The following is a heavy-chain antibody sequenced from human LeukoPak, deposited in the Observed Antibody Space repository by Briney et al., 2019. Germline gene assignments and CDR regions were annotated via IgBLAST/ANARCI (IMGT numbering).Heavy chain of an antibody. CDR3: AKSTSGWSFDS. V-gene: IGHV3-23*01. Sequence: PGGSLRLSCAASGFTFSSYAMSWVRQAPGEGLEWVSGISGSGGSTYYADSVKGRFTMSRDNSKNTLYLQMNSLRAEDTAVYYCAKSTSGWSFDSWGQGTPVSVSS. CDR2: ISGSGGST. D-gene: IGHD6-19*01. J-gene: IGHJ4*02. CDR1: GFTFSSYA.